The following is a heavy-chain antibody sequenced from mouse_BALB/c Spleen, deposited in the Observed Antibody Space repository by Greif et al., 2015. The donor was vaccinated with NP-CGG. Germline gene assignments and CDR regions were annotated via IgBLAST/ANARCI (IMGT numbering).Heavy chain of an antibody. J-gene: IGHJ3*01. CDR3: ARSYDGSPFAY. CDR2: INPHNDGT. V-gene: IGHV1-14*01. CDR1: GYTFTSYV. Sequence: VQLKQSGPELVKPGASVKMSCKASGYTFTSYVMHWVKQKPGQGLEWIGYINPHNDGTKYNEKFKGKATLTSDKSSSTAYMELSSLTSEDSAVYYCARSYDGSPFAYWGQGTLVTVSA. D-gene: IGHD2-3*01.